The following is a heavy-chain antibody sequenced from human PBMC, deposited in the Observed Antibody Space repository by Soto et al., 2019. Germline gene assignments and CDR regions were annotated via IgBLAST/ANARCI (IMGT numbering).Heavy chain of an antibody. V-gene: IGHV4-59*01. Sequence: SETLSLTCTVSGGSISGYYWSWIRQPPGKGLEWIGYIYYSGSTNYNPSLKSRVTISVDTSKNQFSLKLSSVTAADTAVYYCARSLAARGGNWFDPWGRGTLVTVSS. CDR2: IYYSGST. CDR1: GGSISGYY. J-gene: IGHJ5*02. CDR3: ARSLAARGGNWFDP. D-gene: IGHD6-6*01.